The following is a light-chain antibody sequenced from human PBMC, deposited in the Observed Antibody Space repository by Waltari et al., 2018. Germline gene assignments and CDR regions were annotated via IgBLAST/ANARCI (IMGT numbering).Light chain of an antibody. CDR3: QHYLNLPVA. CDR1: QSIRSQ. Sequence: ELVLTPFPGTLSLSPGERVILSCRASQSIRSQLAWYQQKPGQAPRLLIYGTSNRATGIPYRFSGSGSGTDFSLTISRLDPEDCAVYYCQHYLNLPVAFGPGTKVEIK. V-gene: IGKV3-20*01. CDR2: GTS. J-gene: IGKJ3*01.